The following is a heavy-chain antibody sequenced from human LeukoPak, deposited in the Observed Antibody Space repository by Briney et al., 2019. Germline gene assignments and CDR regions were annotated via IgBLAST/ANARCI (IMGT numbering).Heavy chain of an antibody. Sequence: PSETLSLTCTVSGGSISSYYWSWIRQPPGKGLEWIGYIYYSGGTNYNPSLKSRVTISVDTSKNQFSLKLSSVTAADTAVYYCARDLGPNYPDAFDIWGQGTMVTVSS. CDR1: GGSISSYY. J-gene: IGHJ3*02. V-gene: IGHV4-59*12. CDR2: IYYSGGT. D-gene: IGHD5-24*01. CDR3: ARDLGPNYPDAFDI.